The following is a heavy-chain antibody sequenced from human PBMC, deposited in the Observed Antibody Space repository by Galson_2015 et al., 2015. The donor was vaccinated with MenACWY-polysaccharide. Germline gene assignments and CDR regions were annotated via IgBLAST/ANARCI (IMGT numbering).Heavy chain of an antibody. CDR2: IKSDGSST. Sequence: SLRLSCAASGFTFGTYWTHWVRQAPGKGLVWVSRIKSDGSSTNYADSAKGRFTISRDNAKNTLYLQMNSLRAEDTALYYCARGYSAYDWGQGTLVTVSA. J-gene: IGHJ4*02. D-gene: IGHD5-12*01. V-gene: IGHV3-74*01. CDR1: GFTFGTYW. CDR3: ARGYSAYD.